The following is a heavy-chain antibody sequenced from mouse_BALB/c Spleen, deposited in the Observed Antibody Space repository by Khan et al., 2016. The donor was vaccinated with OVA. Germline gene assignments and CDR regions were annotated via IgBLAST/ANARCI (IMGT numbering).Heavy chain of an antibody. J-gene: IGHJ4*01. V-gene: IGHV2-6-4*01. CDR1: GFSLPRYN. D-gene: IGHD2-14*01. CDR2: IWGGGGT. CDR3: ARAYYRYDGYYAMDY. Sequence: QVQLKQSGPGLVAPSQSLSITCTVSGFSLPRYNIHWVRQPPGKGLEWLGIIWGGGGTDYNSILKSRLSISKDNSKSQVFLKMNSLQTDDSAMYYCARAYYRYDGYYAMDYWGQGTSVTVSS.